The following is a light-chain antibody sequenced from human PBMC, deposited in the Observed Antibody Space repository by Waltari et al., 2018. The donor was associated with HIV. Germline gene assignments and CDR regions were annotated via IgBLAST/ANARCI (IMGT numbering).Light chain of an antibody. V-gene: IGKV1-39*01. CDR1: QTINRN. CDR2: AAS. Sequence: IQITQSPYSRSASVGDRVTSTCLASQTINRNLNWYQQKVGKAPTLLIFAASILQSGVPSRFSGSGSGTDFTLTISSLQPEDFATYYCQQSFSSPYTFGQGTKLEIK. CDR3: QQSFSSPYT. J-gene: IGKJ2*01.